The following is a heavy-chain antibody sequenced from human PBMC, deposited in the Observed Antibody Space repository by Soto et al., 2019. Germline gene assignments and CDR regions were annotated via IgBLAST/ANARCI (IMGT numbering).Heavy chain of an antibody. D-gene: IGHD7-27*01. CDR2: ITGGGGTT. V-gene: IGHV3-23*01. CDR3: AKPRDLGIVNRSDH. CDR1: GFTFNNYA. Sequence: EMQLLESGGDLVQPGGSLRLSCAASGFTFNNYAMGWVRQAPGKGLEWVSSITGGGGTTYYADSVKGRFTISRDNSKNMLYLQMISLRAEDTAIYSCAKPRDLGIVNRSDHWCQGTLLTVSS. J-gene: IGHJ4*02.